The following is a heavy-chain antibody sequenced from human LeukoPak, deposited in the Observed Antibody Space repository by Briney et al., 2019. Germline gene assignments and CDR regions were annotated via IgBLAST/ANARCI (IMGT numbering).Heavy chain of an antibody. J-gene: IGHJ4*02. V-gene: IGHV3-21*04. D-gene: IGHD3-9*01. CDR1: GFTFSSYS. Sequence: GGSLRLSCAASGFTFSSYSMNWVRQAPGKGLEWVSSISSSSSYIYYADSVKGRFTISRDNSKNTLYLQMNSLRAEDTAVYYCAKEGDYDILTGYSTFDYWGQGTLVTVSS. CDR3: AKEGDYDILTGYSTFDY. CDR2: ISSSSSYI.